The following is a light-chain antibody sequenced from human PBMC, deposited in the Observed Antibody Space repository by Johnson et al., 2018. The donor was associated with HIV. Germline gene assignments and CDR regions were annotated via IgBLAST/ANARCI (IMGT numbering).Light chain of an antibody. J-gene: IGLJ1*01. Sequence: QSMLTQSPSVSAAPGQKVTISCSGSSSNIGNTYISWYQQLPGTAPKLLIYKNDKRPSGIPDRFSGSKSGTSATLGITGLQTGDEAEYYCGAGDASLSTGGVFGTGTKVTVL. CDR3: GAGDASLSTGGV. CDR1: SSNIGNTY. CDR2: KND. V-gene: IGLV1-51*02.